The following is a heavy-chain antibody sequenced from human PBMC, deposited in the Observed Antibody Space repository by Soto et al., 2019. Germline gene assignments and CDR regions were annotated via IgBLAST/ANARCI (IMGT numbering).Heavy chain of an antibody. J-gene: IGHJ4*02. D-gene: IGHD3-9*01. V-gene: IGHV4-39*01. CDR2: MDYSGDT. CDR1: GDSISNSGNY. Sequence: SETLSLTCSVSGDSISNSGNYWGWIRRRPGKGLEWIGTMDYSGDTSYNPSPRSRVTISAENNTNQFSLRLSSVRVADADAYYCARRAPLYASYSSRFDIWGQGALVTVSS. CDR3: ARRAPLYASYSSRFDI.